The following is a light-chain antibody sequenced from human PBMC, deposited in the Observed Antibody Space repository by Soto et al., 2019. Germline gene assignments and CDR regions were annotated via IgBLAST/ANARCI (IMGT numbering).Light chain of an antibody. J-gene: IGKJ1*01. CDR2: AAS. Sequence: DIQMTQSPSSLSASVGDRVTITCRASQSISSYLNWYQQKPGKAPELLIYAASSLQSGVPSRFSGSGSGTDFTLTIRSLQPEDFATYYCQQSYSTWTFGQGTKVEIK. CDR3: QQSYSTWT. CDR1: QSISSY. V-gene: IGKV1-39*01.